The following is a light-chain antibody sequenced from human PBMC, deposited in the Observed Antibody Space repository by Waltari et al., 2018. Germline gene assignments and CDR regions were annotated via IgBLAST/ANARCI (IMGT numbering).Light chain of an antibody. CDR2: SAS. CDR3: DQHCITPFA. Sequence: DIVMTQSPDSLAVSLRERATINGKSSQSVLYSSSNKNYLYWYQQKPGKPPSLPIYSASTRGSEVPNPFTVGMSGTHFALIISSLHAADVASYYCDQHCITPFAIGPGTRVDIK. CDR1: QSVLYSSSNKNY. V-gene: IGKV4-1*01. J-gene: IGKJ3*01.